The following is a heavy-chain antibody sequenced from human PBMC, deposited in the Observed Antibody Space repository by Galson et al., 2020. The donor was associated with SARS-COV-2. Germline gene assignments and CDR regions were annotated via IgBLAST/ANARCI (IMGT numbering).Heavy chain of an antibody. Sequence: GESLKISCAASGFTFDDYTMHWVRQAPGKGLEWVSLISWDGGSTYYADSVKGRFTISRDNSKNSLYLQMNSLRTEDTALYYCAKDFHYYDSSGQLDYWGQGTLVTVSS. D-gene: IGHD3-22*01. V-gene: IGHV3-43*01. CDR3: AKDFHYYDSSGQLDY. J-gene: IGHJ4*02. CDR1: GFTFDDYT. CDR2: ISWDGGST.